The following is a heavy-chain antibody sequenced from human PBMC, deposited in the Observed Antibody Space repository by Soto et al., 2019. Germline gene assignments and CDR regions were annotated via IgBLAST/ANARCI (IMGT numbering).Heavy chain of an antibody. V-gene: IGHV6-1*02. CDR2: TYYRSRWYT. Sequence: QVQLQQSGPGLVKPSQTLSLTCAISGDSVSSNIATWNWIRQSPSRGLEWLGRTYYRSRWYTDYAPSVKSRININPDTSKNHVSLLLNSVTPEDPAVYYCARERGFLSEAFDIWGRGTMVTVSS. CDR3: ARERGFLSEAFDI. CDR1: GDSVSSNIAT. D-gene: IGHD3-10*01. J-gene: IGHJ3*02.